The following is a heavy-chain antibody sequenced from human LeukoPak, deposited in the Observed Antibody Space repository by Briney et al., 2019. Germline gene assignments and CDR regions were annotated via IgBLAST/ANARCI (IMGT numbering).Heavy chain of an antibody. V-gene: IGHV4-34*01. CDR2: INHSGST. CDR1: GGSFSGYY. J-gene: IGHJ6*03. Sequence: SETLSLTCAVYGGSFSGYYWSWIRQPPGKGLEWIGEINHSGSTNYNPSLKSRVTISVDTSKNQFSLKLSSVTAADTAVYYCARRKLGSYYYGSGSYYMDVWGKGTTVTVSS. D-gene: IGHD3-10*01. CDR3: ARRKLGSYYYGSGSYYMDV.